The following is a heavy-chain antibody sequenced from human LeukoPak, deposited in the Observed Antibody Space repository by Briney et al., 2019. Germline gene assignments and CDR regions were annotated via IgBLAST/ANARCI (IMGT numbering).Heavy chain of an antibody. CDR1: GGSFSGYY. V-gene: IGHV4-34*01. D-gene: IGHD5-24*01. CDR3: ASLRSKMATISLRRFDP. CDR2: INHSGST. Sequence: NSSETLSLTCAVYGGSFSGYYWSWIRQPPAKGLEWIGEINHSGSTNYNPSLKSRVTISVDTSKNQFSLKLSSVTAADTAVYYCASLRSKMATISLRRFDPWGQGTLVTVSS. J-gene: IGHJ5*02.